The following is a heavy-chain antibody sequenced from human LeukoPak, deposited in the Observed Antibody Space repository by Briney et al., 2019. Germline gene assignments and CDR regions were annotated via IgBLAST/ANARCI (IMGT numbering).Heavy chain of an antibody. CDR3: ATADWFSFDF. J-gene: IGHJ4*02. Sequence: GGSLRLSCAASGFTFSSYWMSWVRQAPGKGVEWVATIKNDGSEKNYVDSVNGRFTISRDNAKNSLYLQMSGLRAEDTAVYFCATADWFSFDFWGQGTLVTVSS. D-gene: IGHD3-9*01. V-gene: IGHV3-7*04. CDR1: GFTFSSYW. CDR2: IKNDGSEK.